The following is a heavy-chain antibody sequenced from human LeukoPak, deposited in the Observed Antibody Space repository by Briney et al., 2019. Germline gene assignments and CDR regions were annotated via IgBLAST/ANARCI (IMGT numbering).Heavy chain of an antibody. CDR3: ARTGEMATIYFDY. J-gene: IGHJ4*02. D-gene: IGHD5-12*01. CDR2: INHSGST. V-gene: IGHV4-34*01. Sequence: SETLSLTCAVYGGSFSGYYWSWIRQPPGKGLEWIGEINHSGSTNYNPSPKSRVTISVDTSKNQFSLKLSSVTAADTAVYYCARTGEMATIYFDYWGQGTLVTVSS. CDR1: GGSFSGYY.